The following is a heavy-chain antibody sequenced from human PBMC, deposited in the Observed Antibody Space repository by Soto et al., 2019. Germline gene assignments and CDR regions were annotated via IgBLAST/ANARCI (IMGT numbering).Heavy chain of an antibody. CDR3: TTAATTATTIDY. J-gene: IGHJ4*02. V-gene: IGHV3-15*01. CDR1: GFTFTNAW. Sequence: EVHLVESGGGLVKPGGSLRLSCAASGFTFTNAWMSWVRQAPGKGLEWVGRIKRETDGGTTDYAAPVKGRFTISRDDSRNTLYLQMNNLKTDDTALYYCTTAATTATTIDYWGQGTLVTVSS. D-gene: IGHD4-17*01. CDR2: IKRETDGGTT.